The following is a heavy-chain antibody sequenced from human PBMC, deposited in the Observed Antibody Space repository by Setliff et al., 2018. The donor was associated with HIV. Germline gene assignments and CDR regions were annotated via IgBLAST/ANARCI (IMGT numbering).Heavy chain of an antibody. V-gene: IGHV3-23*01. Sequence: GGSLRLSCAASGFTFSNYAMSWVRQAPGEGLEWVSAILSTGERTFYADSVKGRFTISRDNSKNTLFLQMDSLRAEDTALYYCAKQRYYDGNDGFDVWGQGTMVTVSS. CDR3: AKQRYYDGNDGFDV. CDR1: GFTFSNYA. D-gene: IGHD3-3*01. CDR2: ILSTGERT. J-gene: IGHJ3*01.